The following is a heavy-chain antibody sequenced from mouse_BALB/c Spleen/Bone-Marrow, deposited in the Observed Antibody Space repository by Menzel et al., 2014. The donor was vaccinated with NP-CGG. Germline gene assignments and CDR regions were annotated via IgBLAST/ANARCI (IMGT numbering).Heavy chain of an antibody. D-gene: IGHD1-2*01. CDR1: GFSLTGYG. CDR2: IWGDGNT. Sequence: VMLVESGPGLVAPSQSLSITCTVSGFSLTGYGINWVRQPPGKGLEWLGMIWGDGNTDYNSALKSRLSISKDNSKSQVFLKMNSLQTDDTARYYCARAPGYDLYYAMDYWGRGTSVTVSS. CDR3: ARAPGYDLYYAMDY. J-gene: IGHJ4*01. V-gene: IGHV2-6-7*01.